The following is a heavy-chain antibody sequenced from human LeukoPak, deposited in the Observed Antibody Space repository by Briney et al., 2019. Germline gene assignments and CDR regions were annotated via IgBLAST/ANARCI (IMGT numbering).Heavy chain of an antibody. V-gene: IGHV4-59*01. J-gene: IGHJ3*02. CDR1: GVAISSDD. Sequence: SETLSLTCTVSGVAISSDDGSWVRQPPGQELEWFGGVDYSGSTNYNPSLKSRVTISVGTSKTQFSLKLSSVTAADTAVYHCARGPTSSVDDGMEDAFDIWGQGTMVTVSS. CDR2: VDYSGST. CDR3: ARGPTSSVDDGMEDAFDI. D-gene: IGHD3-22*01.